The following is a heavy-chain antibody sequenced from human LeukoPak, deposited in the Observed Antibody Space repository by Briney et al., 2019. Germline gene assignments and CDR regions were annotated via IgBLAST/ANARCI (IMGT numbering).Heavy chain of an antibody. D-gene: IGHD2-2*02. CDR2: ISWNSGSI. Sequence: PGGSLRLSCAASGFTFDDYAMHWVWQAPGKGLEWVSGISWNSGSIGYADSVKGRFTISRDNAKNSLYLQMNSLRAEDTALYYCAKAYCSSTSCYTGTNYFDYWGQGTLVTVSS. CDR1: GFTFDDYA. V-gene: IGHV3-9*01. J-gene: IGHJ4*02. CDR3: AKAYCSSTSCYTGTNYFDY.